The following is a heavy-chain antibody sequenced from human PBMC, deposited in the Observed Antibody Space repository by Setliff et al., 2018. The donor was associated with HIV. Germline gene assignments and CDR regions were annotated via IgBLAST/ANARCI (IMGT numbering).Heavy chain of an antibody. CDR2: ISYSGDT. V-gene: IGHV4-39*07. J-gene: IGHJ4*02. D-gene: IGHD3-22*01. CDR3: ARALYYDYRGLAVYYFDY. Sequence: PSETLSLTCIVSGGSINSTSYYWGWIRQPPGQGLEWIGSISYSGDTFYNTSLKTRITISVDTSKNHLSLKVSSLTAADTAVYYCARALYYDYRGLAVYYFDYWGQGTLVTVSS. CDR1: GGSINSTSYY.